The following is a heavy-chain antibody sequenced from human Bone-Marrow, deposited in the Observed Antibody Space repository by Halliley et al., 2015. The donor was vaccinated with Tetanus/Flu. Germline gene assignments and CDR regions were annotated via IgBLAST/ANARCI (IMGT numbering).Heavy chain of an antibody. CDR1: GGTFSADT. V-gene: IGHV1-69*11. CDR2: IVPMLGAT. J-gene: IGHJ1*01. Sequence: QVQLVQSGAEVKERGSSVKVSCKASGGTFSADTLSWLRQAPGQGLEWMGRIVPMLGATKYAQKFQDRVTITADEATSTLFMELSSLRCDDAAVHYCGRSDQWGDPIFWGQGTLVTVSS. D-gene: IGHD1-26*01. CDR3: GRSDQWGDPIF.